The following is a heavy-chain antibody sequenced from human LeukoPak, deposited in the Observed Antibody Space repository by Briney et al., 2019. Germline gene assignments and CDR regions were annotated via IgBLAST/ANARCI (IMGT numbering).Heavy chain of an antibody. CDR2: ISGSGGST. Sequence: GGSLRLSCAASGFTFSSYAMSWVRQAPGKGLEWVSAISGSGGSTYYADSVKGRFTISRDNSKNTLYLQLNSLRAEDTAVYYCAKGTLPEGLYNWFDPSVQGTLGTVYS. J-gene: IGHJ5*02. CDR1: GFTFSSYA. CDR3: AKGTLPEGLYNWFDP. V-gene: IGHV3-23*01. D-gene: IGHD1-14*01.